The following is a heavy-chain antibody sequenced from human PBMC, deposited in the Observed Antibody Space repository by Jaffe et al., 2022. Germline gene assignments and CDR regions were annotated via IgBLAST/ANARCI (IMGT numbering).Heavy chain of an antibody. CDR1: GYTFTSYY. Sequence: QVQLVQSGAEVKKPGASVKVSCKASGYTFTSYYMHWVRQAPGQGLEWMGIINPSGGSTSYAQKFQGRVTMTRDTSTSTVYMELSSLRSEDTAVYYCARALGLGGSGSLAFDYWGQGTLVTVSS. J-gene: IGHJ4*02. V-gene: IGHV1-46*01. CDR2: INPSGGST. D-gene: IGHD3-10*01. CDR3: ARALGLGGSGSLAFDY.